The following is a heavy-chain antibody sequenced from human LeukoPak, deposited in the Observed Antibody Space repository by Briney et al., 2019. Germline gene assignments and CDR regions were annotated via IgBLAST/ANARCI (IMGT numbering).Heavy chain of an antibody. V-gene: IGHV3-53*01. CDR1: GFTVNNNY. Sequence: SGGSLRLSCAASGFTVNNNYMTWVRQAPGKGLEWVSVLYSGGHTVYADSVKGRFTISRDNAKNSLYLQMNSLRAEDTAVYYCATLWGSGGSFFDYWGQGTLVTVSS. CDR2: LYSGGHT. CDR3: ATLWGSGGSFFDY. D-gene: IGHD2-15*01. J-gene: IGHJ4*02.